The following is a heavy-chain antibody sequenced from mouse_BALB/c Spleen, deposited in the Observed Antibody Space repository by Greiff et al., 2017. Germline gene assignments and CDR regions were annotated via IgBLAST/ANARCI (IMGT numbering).Heavy chain of an antibody. CDR1: GFTFSDYY. CDR2: ISDGGSYT. Sequence: EVKVEESGGGLVKPGGSLKLSCAASGFTFSDYYMYWVRQTPEKRLEWVATISDGGSYTYYPDSVKGRFTISRDNAKNNLYLQMSILKSEDTAMYYCARDGTMITTTTFDYWGQGTTLTVSS. J-gene: IGHJ2*01. D-gene: IGHD2-4*01. V-gene: IGHV5-4*02. CDR3: ARDGTMITTTTFDY.